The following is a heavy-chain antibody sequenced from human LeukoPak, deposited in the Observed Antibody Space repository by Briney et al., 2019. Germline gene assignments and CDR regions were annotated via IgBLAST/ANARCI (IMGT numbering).Heavy chain of an antibody. D-gene: IGHD6-19*01. Sequence: GGSLRLSCAASGFTLISYSMHWVRQAPGKGLQFVSAISRNGGNTYYANSVKGRFTISRDISKNTLYLQMGSLRPEDMAVYYCARVDSGSACASWGQGILVTVSS. CDR3: ARVDSGSACAS. V-gene: IGHV3-64*01. J-gene: IGHJ1*01. CDR2: ISRNGGNT. CDR1: GFTLISYS.